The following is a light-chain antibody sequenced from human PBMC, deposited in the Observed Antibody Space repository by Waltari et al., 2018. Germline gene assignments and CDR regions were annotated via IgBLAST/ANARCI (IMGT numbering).Light chain of an antibody. CDR2: RNN. V-gene: IGLV1-47*01. CDR3: ATWDDSLSAHV. CDR1: SSNIGRNY. J-gene: IGLJ3*02. Sequence: QSVLTQPPSASGTPGQTVSISCSGNSSNIGRNYVHWHQQLPGTAPKRLIYRNNQRPLGVPDRISGSKSGTSASLAISGLRSEDEADYYCATWDDSLSAHVFGGGTKVTVL.